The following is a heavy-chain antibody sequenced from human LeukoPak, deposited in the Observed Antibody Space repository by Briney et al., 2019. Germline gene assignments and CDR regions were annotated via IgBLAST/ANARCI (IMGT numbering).Heavy chain of an antibody. J-gene: IGHJ4*02. CDR3: ARDGTAYCGGDCYSEGLVDY. Sequence: SVTVSCKASGGTFSSYAISWVRQAPGQGLEWMGGIIPILGIANYAQKFQGRVTITADKSTSTAYMELSSLRSEDTAVYYCARDGTAYCGGDCYSEGLVDYWGQGTLVTVSS. D-gene: IGHD2-21*02. V-gene: IGHV1-69*10. CDR1: GGTFSSYA. CDR2: IIPILGIA.